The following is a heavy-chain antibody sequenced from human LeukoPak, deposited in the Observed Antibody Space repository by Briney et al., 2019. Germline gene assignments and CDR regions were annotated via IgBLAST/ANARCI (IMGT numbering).Heavy chain of an antibody. Sequence: GASVKVSCKASGYTFTGYYMNWVRQAPGQGLEWMAWIKPNSGATNYAQKFQGRVTMTSDTSITTAYMELSRLRSDDTAVYYCARGSFTSTWNFDLWGRGTLVTVSP. CDR2: IKPNSGAT. D-gene: IGHD2/OR15-2a*01. CDR1: GYTFTGYY. J-gene: IGHJ2*01. V-gene: IGHV1-2*02. CDR3: ARGSFTSTWNFDL.